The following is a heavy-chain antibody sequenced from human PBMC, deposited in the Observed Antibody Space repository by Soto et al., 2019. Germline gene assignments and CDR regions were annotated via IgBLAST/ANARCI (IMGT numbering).Heavy chain of an antibody. CDR2: ISSSSSTI. J-gene: IGHJ6*03. CDR1: GFSFNTYS. CDR3: ARSPTPRISSWYEFLYYYMDV. V-gene: IGHV3-48*01. Sequence: GGSLRLSCAASGFSFNTYSMNWVRQAPGKGLEWVSYISSSSSTIYYADSVKGRFTISRDNAKNSLYLQMNSLRAEDTAVYYCARSPTPRISSWYEFLYYYMDVWGKGTTVTVSS. D-gene: IGHD6-13*01.